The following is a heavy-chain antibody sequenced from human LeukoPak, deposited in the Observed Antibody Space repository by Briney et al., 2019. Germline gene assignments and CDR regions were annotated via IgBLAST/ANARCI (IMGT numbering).Heavy chain of an antibody. D-gene: IGHD6-19*01. Sequence: GGSLRLSCTGSGFTFSNYRMNWARQAPGKGLEWISYSNSGGSPVSYAESVHGRFTISRDNAKNSLYLQMNSLRDEDTAVYYCARDRSLSVAGIFDYWGRGTLVTVSS. V-gene: IGHV3-48*02. CDR3: ARDRSLSVAGIFDY. CDR2: SNSGGSPV. J-gene: IGHJ4*02. CDR1: GFTFSNYR.